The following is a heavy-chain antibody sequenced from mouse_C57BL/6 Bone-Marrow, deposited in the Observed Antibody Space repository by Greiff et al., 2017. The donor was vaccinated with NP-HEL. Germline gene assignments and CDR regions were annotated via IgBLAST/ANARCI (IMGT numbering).Heavy chain of an antibody. Sequence: VQLQQSGAELVRPGTSVKVSCKASGYAFTNYLIEWVKQRPGPGLEWIGVINPGSGGTNYNEKFKGKAPLTADKSSSTACMQLSSLTSEDSAVYVGARGGYDGYYYFDYWGQGTTLTVTS. V-gene: IGHV1-54*01. CDR2: INPGSGGT. CDR3: ARGGYDGYYYFDY. D-gene: IGHD2-3*01. J-gene: IGHJ2*01. CDR1: GYAFTNYL.